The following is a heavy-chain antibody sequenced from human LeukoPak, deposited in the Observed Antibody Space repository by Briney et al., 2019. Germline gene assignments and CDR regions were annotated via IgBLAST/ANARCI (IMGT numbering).Heavy chain of an antibody. CDR3: ARADSHSYHYYGSGSPGGWFDP. J-gene: IGHJ5*02. CDR1: GGSISSYY. D-gene: IGHD3-10*01. CDR2: IYYSGST. V-gene: IGHV4-59*01. Sequence: SETLSLTCTVSGGSISSYYWSWIRQPPGKGLEWIGYIYYSGSTNHNPSLKSRVTISVDTSKNQFSLKLSSVTAADTAVYYCARADSHSYHYYGSGSPGGWFDPWGQGTLVTVSS.